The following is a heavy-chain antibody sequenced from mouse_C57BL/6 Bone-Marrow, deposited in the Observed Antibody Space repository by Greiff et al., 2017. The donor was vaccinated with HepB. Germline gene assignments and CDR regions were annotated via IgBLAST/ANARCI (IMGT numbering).Heavy chain of an antibody. D-gene: IGHD1-1*01. V-gene: IGHV14-4*01. CDR2: IDPENGDT. J-gene: IGHJ2*01. CDR3: GYYGLPYYFDY. CDR1: GFTIKDDY. Sequence: EVMLVESGAELVRPGASVKLSCTASGFTIKDDYMPWVKQRPEQGLEWIGWIDPENGDTEYASKFQGKATITADTSSNTAYLQLSSLTSEDTAVYYCGYYGLPYYFDYWGQGTTLTVSS.